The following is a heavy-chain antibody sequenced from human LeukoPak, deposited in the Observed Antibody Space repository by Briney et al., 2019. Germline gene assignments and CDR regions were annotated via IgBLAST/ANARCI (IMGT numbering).Heavy chain of an antibody. CDR1: GFTFSSYA. D-gene: IGHD4-17*01. CDR2: ISGSGGST. Sequence: GGSLRLSRAASGFTFSSYAMSWVRQAPGKGLEWVSAISGSGGSTYYADSVKGRFTISRDNSKNTLYLQMNSLGAEDTAVYYCAKAGMTTGDYFDYWGQGTLVTVSS. CDR3: AKAGMTTGDYFDY. J-gene: IGHJ4*02. V-gene: IGHV3-23*01.